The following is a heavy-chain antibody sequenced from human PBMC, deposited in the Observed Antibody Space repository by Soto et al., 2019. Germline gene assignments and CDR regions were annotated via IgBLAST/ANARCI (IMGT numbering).Heavy chain of an antibody. CDR1: RVAFNKFI. CDR2: IIPVFGTA. J-gene: IGHJ6*02. CDR3: AKVRYSSPMGYYYGVDV. D-gene: IGHD2-2*01. V-gene: IGHV1-69*13. Sequence: ASVKVSCKASRVAFNKFIVTWVRQAPGLGLEWVGGIIPVFGTANYAQKFQGRVTITADESTSTSYMEVNNLRSEDTAVYYCAKVRYSSPMGYYYGVDVWGQGTTVTVSS.